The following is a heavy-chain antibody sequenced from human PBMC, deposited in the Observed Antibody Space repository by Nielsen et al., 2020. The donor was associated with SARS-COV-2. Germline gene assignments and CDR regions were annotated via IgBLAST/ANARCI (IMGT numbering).Heavy chain of an antibody. CDR2: ITPIGGTT. Sequence: ASVKVSCKASGYTFTGYYMHWVRQAPGQGLEWMGIITPIGGTTTYARKFQGRITMTRDTSTTTVYMELSSLRSEDTAVYYCARLSATLVGASYWGQGTLVTVSS. J-gene: IGHJ4*02. V-gene: IGHV1-46*01. CDR3: ARLSATLVGASY. CDR1: GYTFTGYY. D-gene: IGHD1-26*01.